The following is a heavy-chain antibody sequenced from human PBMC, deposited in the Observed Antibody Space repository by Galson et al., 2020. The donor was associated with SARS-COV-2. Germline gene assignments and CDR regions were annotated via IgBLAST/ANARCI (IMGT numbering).Heavy chain of an antibody. Sequence: GGSLRLSCSASGFKFRDYAMAWVRQSPGRGLEWVASISDNGGRTSYADSVKGRFSISRDNSKDTLYLQVDSLRVDDTAVYYCVKDYVLQTLRLRPKHFFYFEYWGQGALVTVSS. CDR2: ISDNGGRT. CDR3: VKDYVLQTLRLRPKHFFYFEY. J-gene: IGHJ4*02. CDR1: GFKFRDYA. V-gene: IGHV3-23*01. D-gene: IGHD3-16*01.